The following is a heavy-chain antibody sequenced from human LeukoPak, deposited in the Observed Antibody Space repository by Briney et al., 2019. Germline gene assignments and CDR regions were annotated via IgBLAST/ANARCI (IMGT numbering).Heavy chain of an antibody. CDR3: AKDKGYSSSWYFDY. J-gene: IGHJ4*02. Sequence: GGSLRLSCAASGFTFSSYGMSWVRQAPGKGLEWVSAISRSGGSTYYADSVKGRFTISRDNSKNTLYLQMNSLRAEDTAVYYCAKDKGYSSSWYFDYWGQGTLVTVSS. CDR1: GFTFSSYG. D-gene: IGHD6-13*01. CDR2: ISRSGGST. V-gene: IGHV3-23*01.